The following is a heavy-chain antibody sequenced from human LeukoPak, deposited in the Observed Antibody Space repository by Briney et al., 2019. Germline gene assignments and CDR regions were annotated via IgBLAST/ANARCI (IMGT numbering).Heavy chain of an antibody. D-gene: IGHD1-26*01. J-gene: IGHJ6*02. V-gene: IGHV3-23*01. CDR1: GFTFSRNA. Sequence: GGSLRLSCAASGFTFSRNAMSWVRQAPRKGLEWVSGISGSGGSTYYADSVKGRFTISRDNSKNTLYLQMNSLRAEDTAVYYCAITHSPNYYYYGMDVWGQGTTVTVSS. CDR2: ISGSGGST. CDR3: AITHSPNYYYYGMDV.